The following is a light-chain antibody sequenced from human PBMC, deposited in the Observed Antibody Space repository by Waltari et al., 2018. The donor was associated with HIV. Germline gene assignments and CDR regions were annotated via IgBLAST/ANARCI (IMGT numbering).Light chain of an antibody. CDR2: KDS. CDR1: ALPKQY. V-gene: IGLV3-25*03. J-gene: IGLJ1*01. CDR3: QSADSSGTYV. Sequence: YELTQPPSVPVSTGQTARITCSGDALPKQYAYWYQQKPGQAPVLLTFKDSERPSGISERFSGSSSGTTVTLTISGVQAEDEADYYCQSADSSGTYVFGAGTKVSVL.